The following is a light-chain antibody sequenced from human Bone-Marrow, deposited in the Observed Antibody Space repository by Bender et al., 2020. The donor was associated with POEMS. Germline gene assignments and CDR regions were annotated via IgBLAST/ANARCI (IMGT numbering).Light chain of an antibody. CDR1: SSDFGSHNL. J-gene: IGLJ3*02. Sequence: QSALTQPASVSGSPGQSIIISCTGTSSDFGSHNLVSWYQQQTGKAPKLLIYDVKVRPSAISNPFSGSRSGNTASLTISGLQAEDEGQYFCCSYARTWVFGGGTKLTVL. CDR2: DVK. CDR3: CSYARTWV. V-gene: IGLV2-23*02.